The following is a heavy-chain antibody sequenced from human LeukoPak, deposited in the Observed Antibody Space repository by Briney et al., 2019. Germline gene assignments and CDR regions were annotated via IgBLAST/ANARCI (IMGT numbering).Heavy chain of an antibody. V-gene: IGHV3-33*01. Sequence: GGSVRLSCAASGFTFTSYGMHWVRQAPGKGLEWVAVIWPDGGYTYYTDSVKGRVTITRDKSNNTLYLQMNSLRAEDTAVYYCARTNSRSSNDYDGMDVWGQGTTVTVSS. CDR2: IWPDGGYT. CDR3: ARTNSRSSNDYDGMDV. J-gene: IGHJ6*02. D-gene: IGHD6-6*01. CDR1: GFTFTSYG.